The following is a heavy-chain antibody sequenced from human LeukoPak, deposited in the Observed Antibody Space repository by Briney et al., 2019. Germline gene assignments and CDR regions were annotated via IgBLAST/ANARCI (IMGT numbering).Heavy chain of an antibody. CDR3: ARCLGGDYVSDTYWYFDL. J-gene: IGHJ2*01. Sequence: GGSLRLSCAASGFXVSSYYISWVRQAAGKGQEWVSAIYIGGRTYYADSVTGRFTISRDNSKNPLYLQMNSLRAEDTAVYYCARCLGGDYVSDTYWYFDLWGRGTLVTVSS. CDR1: GFXVSSYY. V-gene: IGHV3-53*01. D-gene: IGHD4-17*01. CDR2: IYIGGRT.